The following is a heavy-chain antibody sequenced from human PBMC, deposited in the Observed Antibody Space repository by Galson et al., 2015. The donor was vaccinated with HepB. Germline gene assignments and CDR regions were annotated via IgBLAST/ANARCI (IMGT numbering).Heavy chain of an antibody. J-gene: IGHJ6*02. D-gene: IGHD3-3*01. CDR2: ISYDGSNK. CDR1: GLTFSSYG. Sequence: SLRLSCAASGLTFSSYGMHWVRQAPGKGLEWVAVISYDGSNKYYADSVKGRFTISRDNSKNTLYLQMNSLRAEDTAVYYCAKDTTDYDFWSGYYPNGHYYYGMDVWGQGTTVTVSS. V-gene: IGHV3-30*18. CDR3: AKDTTDYDFWSGYYPNGHYYYGMDV.